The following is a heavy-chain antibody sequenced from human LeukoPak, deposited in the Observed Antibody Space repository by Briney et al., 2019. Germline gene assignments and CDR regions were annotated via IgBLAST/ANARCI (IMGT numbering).Heavy chain of an antibody. CDR2: IYYSGNT. D-gene: IGHD3-9*01. J-gene: IGHJ4*02. V-gene: IGHV4-59*01. CDR1: GGSISSYY. Sequence: SETLSLTCTVSGGSISSYYWSWIRQPPGKGLEWIGYIYYSGNTNYNPSLKSRVTISVDTSKNQFSLKLSSVTAADTAVYYCARSRLEATYYDILTGYYDYWGRGTLVTVSS. CDR3: ARSRLEATYYDILTGYYDY.